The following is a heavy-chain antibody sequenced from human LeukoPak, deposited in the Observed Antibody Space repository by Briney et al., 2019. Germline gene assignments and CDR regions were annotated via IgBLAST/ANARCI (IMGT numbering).Heavy chain of an antibody. CDR3: ARGNGYSGSYPRDY. CDR1: GFTFSSYG. J-gene: IGHJ4*02. D-gene: IGHD1-26*01. CDR2: IWYDGSNK. Sequence: QTGGSLRLSCAASGFTFSSYGMHWVRQAPGKGLEWVAVIWYDGSNKYYADSVKGRFTISRDNSKNTLYLQMNSLRAEDTAVYYCARGNGYSGSYPRDYWGQGTLVTVSS. V-gene: IGHV3-33*01.